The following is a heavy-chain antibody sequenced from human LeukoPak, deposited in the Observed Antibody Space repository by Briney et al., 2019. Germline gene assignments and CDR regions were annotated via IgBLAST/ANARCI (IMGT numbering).Heavy chain of an antibody. J-gene: IGHJ4*02. CDR1: GFTLRSYT. CDR2: ISSSSSYI. Sequence: GGSLRLSCAASGFTLRSYTMNWVRQAPGKGLEWVSSISSSSSYIYYADSVKGRFTISRDNAKNSLYLQMNSLRAEDTAVYYCARDDSSGILFDYWGQGTLVTVSS. D-gene: IGHD6-19*01. V-gene: IGHV3-21*01. CDR3: ARDDSSGILFDY.